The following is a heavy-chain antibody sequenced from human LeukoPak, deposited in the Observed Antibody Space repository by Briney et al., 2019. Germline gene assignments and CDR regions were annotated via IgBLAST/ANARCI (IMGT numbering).Heavy chain of an antibody. D-gene: IGHD5-24*01. Sequence: SETLSLTCAVYGGSFSGYYWSWIRQPPGKGLEWIGEINHSGSTNYNPSLKSRVTISVDTSKNQFSLKLSSVTAADTAVYYCARKGRDAYNYQNWFDPWGQGTLVTVSS. CDR3: ARKGRDAYNYQNWFDP. J-gene: IGHJ5*02. CDR2: INHSGST. CDR1: GGSFSGYY. V-gene: IGHV4-34*01.